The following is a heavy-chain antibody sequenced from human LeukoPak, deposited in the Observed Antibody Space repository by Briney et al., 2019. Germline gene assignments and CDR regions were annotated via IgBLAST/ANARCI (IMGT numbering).Heavy chain of an antibody. V-gene: IGHV4-59*10. J-gene: IGHJ4*02. CDR3: AKSPRTGDYFDY. CDR2: IYTSGST. CDR1: GGSFSGYY. D-gene: IGHD3/OR15-3a*01. Sequence: SETLSLTCAVYGGSFSGYYWSWIRQPAGKGLEWIGRIYTSGSTNYNPSLKSRVTMSVGTSKNQFSLKLSSVTAADTAVYYCAKSPRTGDYFDYWGQGTLVTVSS.